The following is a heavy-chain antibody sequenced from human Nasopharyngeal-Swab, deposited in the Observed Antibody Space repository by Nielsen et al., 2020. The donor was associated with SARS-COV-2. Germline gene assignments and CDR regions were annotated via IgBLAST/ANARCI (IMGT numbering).Heavy chain of an antibody. D-gene: IGHD6-19*01. CDR2: IWYDGSNK. CDR1: GFTFSSYG. CDR3: AREGGIAVAGIDY. Sequence: LSLTCAASGFTFSSYGMHWVRQAPGKGLEWVAVIWYDGSNKYYADSVKGRFTISRDNSKNTLYLQMNSLRAEDTAVYYCAREGGIAVAGIDYWGQGTLVTVSS. V-gene: IGHV3-33*01. J-gene: IGHJ4*02.